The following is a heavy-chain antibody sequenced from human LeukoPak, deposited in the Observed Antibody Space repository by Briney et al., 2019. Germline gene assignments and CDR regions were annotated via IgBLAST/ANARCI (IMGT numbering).Heavy chain of an antibody. Sequence: GGSLRLSCAASGFTFSSFDMNWVRQAPGKGLEWISYISGGGRTIYYADSVKGRFTISRDNAKNLLYLQMNSLRAEDTAVYYCARNNYGDSWGQGTRVTVS. V-gene: IGHV3-48*03. CDR3: ARNNYGDS. CDR2: ISGGGRTI. CDR1: GFTFSSFD. J-gene: IGHJ4*02.